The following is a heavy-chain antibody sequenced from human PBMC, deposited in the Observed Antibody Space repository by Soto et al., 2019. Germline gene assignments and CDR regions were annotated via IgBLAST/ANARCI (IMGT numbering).Heavy chain of an antibody. CDR2: IIPIFGTA. Sequence: QVQLVQSGAEVKKPGSSVKVSCKASGGTFSSYAISWVRQAPGQGLEWMGGIIPIFGTANYAQKFQGRVTITEDKSTSTAYMELSSLRSEDTAVYYCASRGYCSGGSCSTGTGGFDPWGQGTLVTVSS. J-gene: IGHJ5*02. D-gene: IGHD2-15*01. CDR1: GGTFSSYA. CDR3: ASRGYCSGGSCSTGTGGFDP. V-gene: IGHV1-69*06.